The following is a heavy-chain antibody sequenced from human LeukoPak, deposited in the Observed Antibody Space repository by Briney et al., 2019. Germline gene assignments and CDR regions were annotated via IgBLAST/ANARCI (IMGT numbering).Heavy chain of an antibody. D-gene: IGHD6-13*01. CDR2: IKQDGSEK. Sequence: GGSLRLSCAASGFTFSSYWMGWVRQAPGKGLEWVANIKQDGSEKYYVDSVKGRFTISRDNAKNSLYLQMNSLRAEDTAVYYCARVWVRIAAAGTLDYWGQGTLVTVSS. V-gene: IGHV3-7*01. CDR1: GFTFSSYW. CDR3: ARVWVRIAAAGTLDY. J-gene: IGHJ4*02.